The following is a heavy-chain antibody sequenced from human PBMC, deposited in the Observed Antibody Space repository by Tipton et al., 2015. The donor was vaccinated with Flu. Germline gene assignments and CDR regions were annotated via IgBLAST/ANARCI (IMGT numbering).Heavy chain of an antibody. D-gene: IGHD3-22*01. CDR3: ARAKSSGYYYDSSEGAYFDY. Sequence: TLSLTCAVSGGSISSSNWWSWVRQPPGKGLEWIGEIYHSGSTNYNPSLKSRVTLSVDKSKNQFSLKLSSVTAADTAVYYCARAKSSGYYYDSSEGAYFDYWGQGTLVTVSS. CDR1: GGSISSSNW. J-gene: IGHJ4*02. V-gene: IGHV4-4*02. CDR2: IYHSGST.